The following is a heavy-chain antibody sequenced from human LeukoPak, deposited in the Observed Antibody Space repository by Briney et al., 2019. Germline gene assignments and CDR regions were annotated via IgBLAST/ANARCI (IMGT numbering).Heavy chain of an antibody. CDR3: ASPYSGYDYNFDY. Sequence: PGGSLRLSCSASGFTFSSYAMHWVRQAPGKGLEYVSSISSNGGSTYYADSVKGRFTISRDNSKNTLFLQMSSVRAEDTAVYYCASPYSGYDYNFDYWGQGTLATVSS. CDR2: ISSNGGST. V-gene: IGHV3-64D*06. D-gene: IGHD5-12*01. J-gene: IGHJ4*02. CDR1: GFTFSSYA.